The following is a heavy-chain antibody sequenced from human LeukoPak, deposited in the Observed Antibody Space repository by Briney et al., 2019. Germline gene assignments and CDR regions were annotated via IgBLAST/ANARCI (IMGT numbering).Heavy chain of an antibody. J-gene: IGHJ4*02. CDR1: LGTVSSYA. CDR3: ARHGRHSGSYSWDYFDY. V-gene: IGHV1-69*05. Sequence: ASVKVSCRASLGTVSSYAIRWVRQAAGQGLEWMGGIIPIFGTANYAPKFQGRVTITTDESTSTAYMELSSLRSEDTAVYYCARHGRHSGSYSWDYFDYWGQGTLVTVSS. D-gene: IGHD1-26*01. CDR2: IIPIFGTA.